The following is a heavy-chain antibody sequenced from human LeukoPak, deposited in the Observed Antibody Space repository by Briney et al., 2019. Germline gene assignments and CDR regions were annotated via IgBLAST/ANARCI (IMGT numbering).Heavy chain of an antibody. CDR3: AKDTYYYDSSGYSYYFDY. Sequence: PGGSLRLSCAASGFTFSSYAISGVRQAPGKGLEWVSAISGSGGSTYYADSVKGRFTISRDNSKNTLYLQMNGLRAEDTAVYYCAKDTYYYDSSGYSYYFDYWGQGTLVTVSS. CDR2: ISGSGGST. J-gene: IGHJ4*02. CDR1: GFTFSSYA. V-gene: IGHV3-23*01. D-gene: IGHD3-22*01.